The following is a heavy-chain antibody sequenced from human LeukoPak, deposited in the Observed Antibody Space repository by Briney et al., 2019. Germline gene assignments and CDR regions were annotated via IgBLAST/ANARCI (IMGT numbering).Heavy chain of an antibody. V-gene: IGHV3-23*01. CDR2: IDDSGGST. CDR1: GFTFSNYA. CDR3: ARVWPYSSRRHFDY. J-gene: IGHJ4*02. D-gene: IGHD6-13*01. Sequence: GGSLRLSCAASGFTFSNYAMSWVRQAPGKGLEWVSAIDDSGGSTYYADSVKGRFTISRDNSKNTLYLQMNSLRVEDTALYYCARVWPYSSRRHFDYWGQGTLVTVSS.